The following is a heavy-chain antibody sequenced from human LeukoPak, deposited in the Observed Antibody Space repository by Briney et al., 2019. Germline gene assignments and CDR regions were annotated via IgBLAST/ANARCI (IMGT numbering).Heavy chain of an antibody. Sequence: ASVKVSCKASGYTFTSYDINWVRQATGQGLEWMGWMNPNSGNTGYAQKFQGRVTMTRNTSISTAYMELSSLRSDDTAVYYCARGGDGYINNWFAPWGQGTLVTVSS. CDR3: ARGGDGYINNWFAP. CDR2: MNPNSGNT. V-gene: IGHV1-8*01. CDR1: GYTFTSYD. J-gene: IGHJ5*02. D-gene: IGHD5-24*01.